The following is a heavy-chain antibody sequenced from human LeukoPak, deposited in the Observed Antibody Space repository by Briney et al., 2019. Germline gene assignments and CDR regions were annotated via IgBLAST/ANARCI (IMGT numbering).Heavy chain of an antibody. J-gene: IGHJ4*02. V-gene: IGHV3-30-3*01. D-gene: IGHD2-2*01. Sequence: GGSLRLSCAASGFTFSSYAMHWVRQAPGKGLEWVAVISYDGSNKYYADSVKGRFTISRDNSKNTLYLQMNSLRAEDTAVYYCARLSRLGYCSSTSCQLGGTSDYWGQGTLVTVSS. CDR2: ISYDGSNK. CDR1: GFTFSSYA. CDR3: ARLSRLGYCSSTSCQLGGTSDY.